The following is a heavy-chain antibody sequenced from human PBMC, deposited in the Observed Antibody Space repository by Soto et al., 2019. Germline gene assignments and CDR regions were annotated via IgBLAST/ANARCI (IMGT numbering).Heavy chain of an antibody. Sequence: PSETLSLTCAVYGGSFSGYYWSWIRQPPGKGLEWIGEINHSGSTNYNPSLKSRVTISVDTSKNQFSLKLSSVTAADTAVYYCARGGYYYGSGPIARRFDPWGQGTLVTVSS. CDR3: ARGGYYYGSGPIARRFDP. D-gene: IGHD3-10*01. CDR2: INHSGST. CDR1: GGSFSGYY. V-gene: IGHV4-34*01. J-gene: IGHJ5*02.